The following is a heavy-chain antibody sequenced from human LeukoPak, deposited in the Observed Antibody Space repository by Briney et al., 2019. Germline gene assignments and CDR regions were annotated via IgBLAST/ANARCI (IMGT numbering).Heavy chain of an antibody. CDR2: MNPNSGNT. CDR3: ARGLYDFWSGYYLGCWFDP. CDR1: GYTFTSYD. J-gene: IGHJ5*02. V-gene: IGHV1-8*01. D-gene: IGHD3-3*01. Sequence: ASVKVSCKASGYTFTSYDINWVRQATGQGLEWMGWMNPNSGNTGYAQKFQGRVTMTRNTSISTAYMELSSLRSEDTAVNYCARGLYDFWSGYYLGCWFDPWGQGTLVTVSS.